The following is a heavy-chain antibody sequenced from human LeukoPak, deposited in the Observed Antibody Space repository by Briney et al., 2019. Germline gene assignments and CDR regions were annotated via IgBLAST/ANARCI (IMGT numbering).Heavy chain of an antibody. J-gene: IGHJ5*02. Sequence: PGGSLRLSCAASGFTFTTYGMHWVRQVPGKGLEWVTVIWYDGSNKFYSDSVKGRFTISRDNSKNTLYLQMNSLRAEDTAVYYCAKDPYRVVVATGNYLDPWGQGTLVTVSS. CDR1: GFTFTTYG. V-gene: IGHV3-30*02. D-gene: IGHD2-15*01. CDR2: IWYDGSNK. CDR3: AKDPYRVVVATGNYLDP.